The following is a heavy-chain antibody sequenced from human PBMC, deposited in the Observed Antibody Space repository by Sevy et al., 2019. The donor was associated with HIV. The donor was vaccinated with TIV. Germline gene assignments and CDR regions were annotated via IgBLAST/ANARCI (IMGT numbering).Heavy chain of an antibody. CDR3: ARESYDFWTGPVDYDYGMDV. Sequence: PSVKVSCKASGYTFSDSGYYVHWVRQAPGQGLEWMGWINPKSGATNYAQKFQGRVTMTRDTSVSTANMELNRLTSDDTAVYYCARESYDFWTGPVDYDYGMDVWGQGTTVTVSS. CDR2: INPKSGAT. CDR1: GYTFSDSGYY. J-gene: IGHJ6*02. V-gene: IGHV1-2*02. D-gene: IGHD3-3*01.